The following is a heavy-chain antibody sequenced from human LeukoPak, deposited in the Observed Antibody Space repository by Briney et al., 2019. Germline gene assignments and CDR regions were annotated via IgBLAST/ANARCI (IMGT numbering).Heavy chain of an antibody. CDR3: ARVQTVAYYYYGMDV. D-gene: IGHD4-23*01. CDR1: GGSISSSSYY. CDR2: IYYSGST. Sequence: SETLSLTCTVSGGSISSSSYYWGWIRQPPGKGLEWIGSIYYSGSTYYNPSLKSRVTMSVDTSKNQFSLKLSSVTAADTAVYYCARVQTVAYYYYGMDVWGQGTTVTVSS. V-gene: IGHV4-39*07. J-gene: IGHJ6*02.